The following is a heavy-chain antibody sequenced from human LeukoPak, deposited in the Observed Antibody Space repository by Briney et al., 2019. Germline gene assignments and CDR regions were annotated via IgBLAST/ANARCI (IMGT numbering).Heavy chain of an antibody. CDR1: GFTLRNHG. J-gene: IGHJ6*03. CDR3: AREKVTTDNYYYMDV. V-gene: IGHV3-20*04. D-gene: IGHD4-11*01. Sequence: GGSLRLSCALSGFTLRNHGMSWVRQAPGKGLQWVSAINWNGDSTSYADSVKGRFTISRDNAKNSLYLQMNSLRAEDTALYYCAREKVTTDNYYYMDVWGKGTTVTVSS. CDR2: INWNGDST.